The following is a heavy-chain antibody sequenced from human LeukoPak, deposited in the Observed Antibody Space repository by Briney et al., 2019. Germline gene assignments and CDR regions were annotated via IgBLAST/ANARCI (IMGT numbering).Heavy chain of an antibody. V-gene: IGHV1-18*01. CDR2: ISTYNGNT. J-gene: IGHJ6*03. CDR1: GYSFSNYG. CDR3: ARVFTIFGVVITYYMDV. D-gene: IGHD3-3*01. Sequence: ASVKVSCKPSGYSFSNYGISWVRQAPGRGLEWMGWISTYNGNTNYAQKFQGRVTMTTDTSTSTAYMELRSLRFDDTAVYYCARVFTIFGVVITYYMDVWAKGPRSPSP.